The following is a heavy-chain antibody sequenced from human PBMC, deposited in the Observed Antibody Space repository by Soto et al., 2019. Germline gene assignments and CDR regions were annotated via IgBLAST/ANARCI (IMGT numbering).Heavy chain of an antibody. CDR2: ISGSGRYT. J-gene: IGHJ3*01. CDR3: AKDRMDHNSVWDPFDV. V-gene: IGHV3-23*01. Sequence: GGSLRLSCAASGFSFAGYAVAWVRQAPGKGLEWLSLISGSGRYTDYADSVKGRFTISRDNSKKMLFLQMNSLRADDTAVYYCAKDRMDHNSVWDPFDVWGPGTVVTVSS. D-gene: IGHD1-20*01. CDR1: GFSFAGYA.